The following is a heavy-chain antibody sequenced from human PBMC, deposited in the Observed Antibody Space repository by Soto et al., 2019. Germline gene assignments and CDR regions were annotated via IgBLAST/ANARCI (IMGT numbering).Heavy chain of an antibody. J-gene: IGHJ5*01. CDR3: IRERVCRGDRCLGFDS. D-gene: IGHD3-16*02. CDR2: IYIRGTT. V-gene: IGHV4-30-4*01. Sequence: QVQLQESGPGLVKPSQTLSLTCNVSGVSINSADYAWSWIRQPPGKGPEWLGYIYIRGTTHYNPSLQGRMNVSRETSTNQVSLSLGCVTAADTAVYDCIRERVCRGDRCLGFDSWGQGGLVIVSS. CDR1: GVSINSADYA.